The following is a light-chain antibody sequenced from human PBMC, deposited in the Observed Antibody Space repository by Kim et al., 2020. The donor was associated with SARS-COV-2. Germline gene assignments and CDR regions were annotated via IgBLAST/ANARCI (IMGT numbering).Light chain of an antibody. CDR2: DNN. J-gene: IGLJ3*02. V-gene: IGLV1-51*01. CDR1: SSNLGTNS. CDR3: GTWDSSLSVWL. Sequence: GQQVTISFSGSSSNLGTNSVSWYQQLPGTVPKVLIYDNNKRPSGIPDRFSGSKSGTSGTLDITGLQTGDEADYYCGTWDSSLSVWLFGGGTQLTVL.